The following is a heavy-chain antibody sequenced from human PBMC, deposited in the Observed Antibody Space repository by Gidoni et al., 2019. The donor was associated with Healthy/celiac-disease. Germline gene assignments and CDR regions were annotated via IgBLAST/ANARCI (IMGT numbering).Heavy chain of an antibody. V-gene: IGHV5-51*01. CDR2: IYPGDSDT. D-gene: IGHD6-19*01. J-gene: IGHJ4*02. Sequence: KGLEWMGIIYPGDSDTRYSPSFQGQVTISADKSISTAYLQWSSLKASDTAMYYCARLPGVAGTSFVDYWGQGTLVTVSS. CDR3: ARLPGVAGTSFVDY.